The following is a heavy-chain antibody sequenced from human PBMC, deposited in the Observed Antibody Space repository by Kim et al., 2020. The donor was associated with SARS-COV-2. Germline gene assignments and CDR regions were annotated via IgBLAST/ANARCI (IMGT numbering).Heavy chain of an antibody. CDR2: IYYSGST. D-gene: IGHD1-26*01. Sequence: SETLSLTCTVSGGSISSYYWSWIRQPPGKGLEWIGYIYYSGSTNYNPSLKSRVTISVDTSKNQFSLKLSSVTAADTAVYYCARDAKGEWELPPGVYGMDVWGQGTTVTVSS. CDR1: GGSISSYY. V-gene: IGHV4-59*13. J-gene: IGHJ6*02. CDR3: ARDAKGEWELPPGVYGMDV.